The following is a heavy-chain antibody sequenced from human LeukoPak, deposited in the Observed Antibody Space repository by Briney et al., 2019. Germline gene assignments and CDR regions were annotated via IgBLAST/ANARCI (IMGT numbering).Heavy chain of an antibody. D-gene: IGHD3-22*01. CDR3: ATTSYYDSSGYYYY. CDR2: ISGSGGST. CDR1: GFTFSSYA. V-gene: IGHV3-23*01. J-gene: IGHJ4*02. Sequence: PGGSLRLSCAASGFTFSSYAMSWVRQAPGKGLEWVSAISGSGGSTYYADSVKGRFTISRDNSKNTLYLQMNSLRAEDTAVYCCATTSYYDSSGYYYYWGQGTLVTVSS.